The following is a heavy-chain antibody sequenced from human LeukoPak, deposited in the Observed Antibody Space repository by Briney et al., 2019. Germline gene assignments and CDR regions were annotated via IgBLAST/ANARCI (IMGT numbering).Heavy chain of an antibody. V-gene: IGHV1-69*13. CDR3: ARGFWSGLPSGLAYMDV. Sequence: SVKVSCKASGGTFSSYAISWVRQAPGQGLEWMGGIIPIFGTANYAQKFQGRVTITADESTGTAYMELSSLRSEDTAVYYCARGFWSGLPSGLAYMDVWGKGTTVTVSS. D-gene: IGHD3-3*01. J-gene: IGHJ6*03. CDR1: GGTFSSYA. CDR2: IIPIFGTA.